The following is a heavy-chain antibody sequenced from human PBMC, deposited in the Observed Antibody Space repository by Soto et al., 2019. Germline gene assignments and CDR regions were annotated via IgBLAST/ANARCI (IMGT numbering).Heavy chain of an antibody. CDR1: GFTFSSYW. CDR3: AREPLGNYYYYYMDV. Sequence: HPGGSLRLSCAASGFTFSSYWMSWVRQAPGKGLEWVANIKQDGSEKYYVDSVKGRFTISRDNAKNSLYLQMNSLRAEDTAVYYCAREPLGNYYYYYMDVWGKGTTVTVSS. V-gene: IGHV3-7*01. J-gene: IGHJ6*03. CDR2: IKQDGSEK.